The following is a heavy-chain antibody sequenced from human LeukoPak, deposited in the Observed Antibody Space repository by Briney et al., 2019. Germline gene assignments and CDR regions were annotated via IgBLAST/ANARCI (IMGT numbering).Heavy chain of an antibody. J-gene: IGHJ6*04. CDR2: ISYSGSTI. D-gene: IGHD3-10*02. CDR1: GFTFSSYD. Sequence: PGGSLRLSCAASGFTFSSYDMNWVRQAPGKGPEWVSKISYSGSTIYYADSVKGRFTISRDNAKNSLYLQMNSLRAEDTAVYYCAELGITMIGGVWGKGTTVTIPS. V-gene: IGHV3-48*03. CDR3: AELGITMIGGV.